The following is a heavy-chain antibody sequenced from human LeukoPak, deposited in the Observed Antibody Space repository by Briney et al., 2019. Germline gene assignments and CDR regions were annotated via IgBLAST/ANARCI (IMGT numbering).Heavy chain of an antibody. Sequence: GGSLRLSCTASGFTFSSYWMSWVRQAPGKGLEWVANIKKDGSEKYYVDSVKGRFTISRDNAKTSLYLQMNSLRAEDTAVYYCARGGVYSSGWYVDYWGQGTLVTVSS. CDR2: IKKDGSEK. V-gene: IGHV3-7*01. CDR3: ARGGVYSSGWYVDY. CDR1: GFTFSSYW. D-gene: IGHD6-19*01. J-gene: IGHJ4*02.